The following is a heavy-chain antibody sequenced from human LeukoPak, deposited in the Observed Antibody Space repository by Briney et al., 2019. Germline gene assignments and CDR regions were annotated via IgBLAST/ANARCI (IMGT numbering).Heavy chain of an antibody. Sequence: ASVKVSCKASGYTFTSYGIIWVRQAPGQGLEWMGWISAYNGNTNYAQKLQGRVTMTTDTSTSTADMELRSLRSDDTAVYYCARDVDWGYIVVVPAAMYYYYYGMDVWGQGTTVTVSS. V-gene: IGHV1-18*01. J-gene: IGHJ6*02. CDR1: GYTFTSYG. D-gene: IGHD2-2*01. CDR3: ARDVDWGYIVVVPAAMYYYYYGMDV. CDR2: ISAYNGNT.